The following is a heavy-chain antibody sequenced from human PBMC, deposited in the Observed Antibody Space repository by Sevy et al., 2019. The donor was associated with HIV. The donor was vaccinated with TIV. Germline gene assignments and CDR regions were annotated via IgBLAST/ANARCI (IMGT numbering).Heavy chain of an antibody. J-gene: IGHJ5*02. D-gene: IGHD3-3*01. CDR2: IIPIFGTA. Sequence: ASVKVSCKASGGTFSSYAISWVRQAPGQGLEWMGGIIPIFGTANYAQKFQGRVTITGDESTSTAYMELSSLRSEDTAVYYCARDVRYYDFWSGYPNWFDPWGQGTLVTVSS. CDR3: ARDVRYYDFWSGYPNWFDP. CDR1: GGTFSSYA. V-gene: IGHV1-69*13.